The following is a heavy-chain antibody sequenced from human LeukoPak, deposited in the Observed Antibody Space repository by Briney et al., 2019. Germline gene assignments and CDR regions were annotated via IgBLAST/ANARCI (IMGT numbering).Heavy chain of an antibody. CDR2: ISAYNGNT. J-gene: IGHJ6*02. D-gene: IGHD1-26*01. CDR3: ARGWELVSPGDYYYYGMDV. V-gene: IGHV1-18*01. CDR1: GGTFSSYA. Sequence: ASVKVSCKASGGTFSSYAISWVRQAPGQGLEWMGWISAYNGNTNYAQKLQGRVTMTTDTSTSTAYMELRSLRSDDTAVYYCARGWELVSPGDYYYYGMDVWGQGTTVTVSS.